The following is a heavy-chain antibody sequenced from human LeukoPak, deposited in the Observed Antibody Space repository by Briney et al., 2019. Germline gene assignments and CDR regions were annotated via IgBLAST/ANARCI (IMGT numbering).Heavy chain of an antibody. CDR1: GGSISSYY. V-gene: IGHV4-34*01. J-gene: IGHJ6*03. CDR3: ARGVPTYDFWSGYQLNYYYYMDV. Sequence: SETLSLTCTVSGGSISSYYWSWIRQPPGKGLEWIGEINHSGSTNYNPSLKSRVTISVDTSKNQFSLKLSSVTAADTAVYYCARGVPTYDFWSGYQLNYYYYMDVWGKGTTVTVSS. D-gene: IGHD3-3*01. CDR2: INHSGST.